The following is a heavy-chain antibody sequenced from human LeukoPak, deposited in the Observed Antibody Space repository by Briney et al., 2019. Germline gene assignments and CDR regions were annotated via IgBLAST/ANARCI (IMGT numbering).Heavy chain of an antibody. CDR2: IYPGDSDT. CDR3: ARITMVRGVITGAVDI. D-gene: IGHD3-10*01. Sequence: GESLKISCKGSGYSFTSYWIGWVRQMPGKGLEWMGIIYPGDSDTRYSPSFQGQVTISADKSISTAYLQWSSLKASDTAMYYCARITMVRGVITGAVDIWGQGTMVTASS. J-gene: IGHJ3*02. CDR1: GYSFTSYW. V-gene: IGHV5-51*01.